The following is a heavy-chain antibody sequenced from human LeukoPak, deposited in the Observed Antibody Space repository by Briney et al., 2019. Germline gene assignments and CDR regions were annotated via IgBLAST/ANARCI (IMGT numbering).Heavy chain of an antibody. CDR3: AKPNSGYTAFHM. V-gene: IGHV3-7*03. CDR2: IKQDGSEK. CDR1: GFTFSSYW. D-gene: IGHD5-12*01. Sequence: PGGSLRLSCAASGFTFSSYWMTWVRQAPGKGLEWVANIKQDGSEKYYVDSVKGRFTISRDNSKNTLYLQMNSLRAEDTAVYSCAKPNSGYTAFHMWGQGTMVTVSS. J-gene: IGHJ3*02.